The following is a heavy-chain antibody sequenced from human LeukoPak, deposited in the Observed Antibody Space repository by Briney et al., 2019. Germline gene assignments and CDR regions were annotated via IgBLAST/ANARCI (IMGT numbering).Heavy chain of an antibody. V-gene: IGHV1-46*01. D-gene: IGHD4-23*01. Sequence: ASVKVSCKASGYTFTSYYMHWVRQAPGQGLEWMGIINPSGGSTSYAQKLQGRVTMTRDTSTSTVYMELSSLRSEDTAVYYCARGDVGGNSGRGDYFDYWGQGTLVTVSS. CDR3: ARGDVGGNSGRGDYFDY. CDR1: GYTFTSYY. CDR2: INPSGGST. J-gene: IGHJ4*02.